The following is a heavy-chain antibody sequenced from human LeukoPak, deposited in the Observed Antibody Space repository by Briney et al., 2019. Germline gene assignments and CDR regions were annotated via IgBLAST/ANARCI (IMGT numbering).Heavy chain of an antibody. CDR2: INPTSGST. CDR1: GYTFTSHY. D-gene: IGHD1-26*01. Sequence: ASVKVSCKASGYTFTSHYMHWVRQAPGQGLEWMGIINPTSGSTNYAQKFQGRITMTRDTSTTTVYMELSSLRSEDTAVYYCARDGYKGYSESYYEDCWGQGTLVTVSS. J-gene: IGHJ4*02. V-gene: IGHV1-46*01. CDR3: ARDGYKGYSESYYEDC.